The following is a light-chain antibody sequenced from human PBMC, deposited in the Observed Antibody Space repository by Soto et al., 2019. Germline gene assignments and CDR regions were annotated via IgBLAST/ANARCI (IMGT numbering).Light chain of an antibody. J-gene: IGLJ1*01. V-gene: IGLV2-14*01. CDR1: SNDILTFDY. Sequence: QSVLTQPASVSGSPGQSITISCTGASNDILTFDYVSWYQQHPGKAPKLMIYEVSHRPPGVSSRFSGSRSANTASLTISGLQAEDEADYYCYSKTATNKVFGTGTKVTVL. CDR3: YSKTATNKV. CDR2: EVS.